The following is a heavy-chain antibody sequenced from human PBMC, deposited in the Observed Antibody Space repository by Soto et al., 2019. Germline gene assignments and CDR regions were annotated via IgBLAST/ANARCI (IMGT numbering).Heavy chain of an antibody. CDR2: VDYSGST. V-gene: IGHV4-30-4*01. J-gene: IGHJ6*02. CDR3: AREGAASYSYYYGTDV. CDR1: GRAISSGDAW. Sequence: PSETLSLTCTVAGRAISSGDAWWSWIRQSPGRGLEWIGYVDYSGSTYYNPSLASRVTISVDTSKNQFSLKLNSVTAADTAVYYCAREGAASYSYYYGTDVWGQGTTVTVSS. D-gene: IGHD3-16*01.